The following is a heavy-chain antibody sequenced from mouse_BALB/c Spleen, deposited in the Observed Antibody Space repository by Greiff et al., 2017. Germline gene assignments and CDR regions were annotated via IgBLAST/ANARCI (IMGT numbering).Heavy chain of an antibody. CDR2: IDPANGNT. D-gene: IGHD1-2*01. Sequence: EVQLQQSGAELVKPGASVKLSCTASGFNIKDTYMHWVKQRPEQGLEWIGRIDPANGNTKYDPKFQGKATITADTSSNTAYLQLSSLTSEDTAVYYCARDYGYFYFDYWGQGTTLTVSS. V-gene: IGHV14-3*02. CDR1: GFNIKDTY. CDR3: ARDYGYFYFDY. J-gene: IGHJ2*01.